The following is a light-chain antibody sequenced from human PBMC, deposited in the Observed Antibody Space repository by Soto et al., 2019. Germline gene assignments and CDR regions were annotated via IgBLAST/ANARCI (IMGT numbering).Light chain of an antibody. J-gene: IGLJ1*01. CDR2: EVT. Sequence: QSALTQPASVSGSPGQSITISCTGVSSDVGSYNLVSWYQQHAGEVPQLIIYEVTKRPSVVSNRFSGSKSGNTASLTISGLQTEDEADYYCCSDAGSNSYVFGTGTKLTVL. V-gene: IGLV2-23*02. CDR1: SSDVGSYNL. CDR3: CSDAGSNSYV.